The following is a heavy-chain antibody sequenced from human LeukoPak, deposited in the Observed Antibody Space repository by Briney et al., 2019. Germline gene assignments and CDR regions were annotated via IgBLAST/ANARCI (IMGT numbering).Heavy chain of an antibody. J-gene: IGHJ4*02. CDR3: ARDLKASAGSFDY. CDR1: GFTFSSYG. V-gene: IGHV3-33*01. CDR2: IWYDGSDK. Sequence: GGSLRLSCAASGFTFSSYGMHWVRQAPGKGLEWVAVIWYDGSDKYYGDSVKGRFSISRDNSKNTLFLQMDSLRAEDTAFYYCARDLKASAGSFDYWGQGTLVTVST. D-gene: IGHD2-21*01.